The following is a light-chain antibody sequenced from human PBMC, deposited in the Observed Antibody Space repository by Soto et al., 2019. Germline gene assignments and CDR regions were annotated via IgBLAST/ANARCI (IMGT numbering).Light chain of an antibody. CDR2: GAF. J-gene: IGKJ5*01. CDR3: QQYGTLIT. CDR1: QSVSSY. V-gene: IGKV3-20*01. Sequence: EIVLTQSPATLSLSPGERATPSFRASQSVSSYLAWYQQKPGQAPRLLIYGAFNRATGIPDRFSGSGSGTDFTLTISRLEPEDFAVYYCQQYGTLITFGQGTRLEIK.